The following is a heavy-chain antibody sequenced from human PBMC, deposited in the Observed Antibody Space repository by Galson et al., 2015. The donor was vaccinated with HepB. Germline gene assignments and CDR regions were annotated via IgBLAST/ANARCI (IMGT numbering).Heavy chain of an antibody. CDR2: INPNSGGT. CDR1: GYTFSYYY. Sequence: SGKVSCEASGYTFSYYYIYWVRQAPGQGLEWMGWINPNSGGTNCAQNFQDRVTMTSDTSISTAYMELSSLRFDDTAVYYCARDSSGWNEKNWFDPWGQGSLVIVSS. CDR3: ARDSSGWNEKNWFDP. V-gene: IGHV1-2*02. D-gene: IGHD6-25*01. J-gene: IGHJ5*02.